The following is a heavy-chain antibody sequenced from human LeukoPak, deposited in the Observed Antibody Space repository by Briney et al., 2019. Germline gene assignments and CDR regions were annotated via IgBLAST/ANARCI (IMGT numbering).Heavy chain of an antibody. J-gene: IGHJ4*02. V-gene: IGHV3-7*01. CDR1: GFPFSNYW. Sequence: GGSLRLSGAGSGFPFSNYWMAWVRQAPGKGLEWVANTKEDGGEINYVDSVKGRFTISRDNAKNSLDLQMNSLRVDDTAVYYCVRDRGYSTFDYWGQGTLVIVSS. CDR3: VRDRGYSTFDY. D-gene: IGHD4-23*01. CDR2: TKEDGGEI.